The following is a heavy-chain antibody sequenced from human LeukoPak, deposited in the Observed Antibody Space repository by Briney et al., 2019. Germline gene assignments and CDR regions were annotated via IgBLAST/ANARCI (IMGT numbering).Heavy chain of an antibody. V-gene: IGHV4-4*07. J-gene: IGHJ5*02. CDR3: AREGTSGGLNWLDP. CDR2: IYTSGST. D-gene: IGHD3-10*01. Sequence: PSETLSLTCTVSGGSISSYYWSWIRQPAGKGLEWIGRIYTSGSTNYNPSLKSRVTMSVDTSKNQFSLRLSSVNAADTAVYFCAREGTSGGLNWLDPWGQGTLVTVSS. CDR1: GGSISSYY.